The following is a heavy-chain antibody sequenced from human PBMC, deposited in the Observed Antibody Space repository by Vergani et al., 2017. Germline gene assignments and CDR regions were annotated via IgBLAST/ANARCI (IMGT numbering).Heavy chain of an antibody. V-gene: IGHV7-4-1*01. CDR2: INPTTGNP. CDR1: GYSFNNYA. Sequence: QEQLVQSASELKKPGASVKVSCKASGYSFNNYAIHWVRQAPGQGLEWMGWINPTTGNPTYARAFTGRFVFSLDTSISTAYLQIGSLKAEDTAVYFCARAKRGRLAVGATDSWGQGTLLTVSS. D-gene: IGHD6-19*01. CDR3: ARAKRGRLAVGATDS. J-gene: IGHJ4*02.